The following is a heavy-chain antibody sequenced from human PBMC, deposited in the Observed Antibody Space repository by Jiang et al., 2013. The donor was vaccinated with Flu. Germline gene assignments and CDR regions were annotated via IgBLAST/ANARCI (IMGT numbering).Heavy chain of an antibody. CDR1: GGSISSSNW. D-gene: IGHD1-14*01. Sequence: GPGLVKPSGTLSLTCAVSGGSISSSNWWSWVRQPPGKGLEWIGEIYHSGSTNYNPSLKSRVTISVDKSKNQFSLKLSSVTAADTAVYYCARAPEVPGLAPPFDYWGQGTLVTVSS. CDR3: ARAPEVPGLAPPFDY. V-gene: IGHV4-4*02. CDR2: IYHSGST. J-gene: IGHJ4*02.